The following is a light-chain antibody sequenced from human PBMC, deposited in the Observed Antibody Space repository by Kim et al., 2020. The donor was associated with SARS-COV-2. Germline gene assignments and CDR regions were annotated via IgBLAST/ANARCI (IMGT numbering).Light chain of an antibody. J-gene: IGKJ2*01. V-gene: IGKV1-5*03. CDR3: QHYNSYPYT. CDR1: QNNGSF. Sequence: GAVGDRVTIACRASQNNGSFLAWYQHKPGEAPTPLVYQASSLESGVPSRFSGSGSETEFILTINSLQPDDFATYYCQHYNSYPYTFGQGTKLEI. CDR2: QAS.